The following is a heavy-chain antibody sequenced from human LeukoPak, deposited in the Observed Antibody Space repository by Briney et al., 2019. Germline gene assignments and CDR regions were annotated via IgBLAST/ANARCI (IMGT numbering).Heavy chain of an antibody. J-gene: IGHJ6*03. CDR2: ISSSGSTI. CDR1: GFTFSDYY. V-gene: IGHV3-11*01. CDR3: ASHPGYYYYYMDV. Sequence: KAGGSLRLSCAASGFTFSDYYMSWIRPAPGKGLEWVSYISSSGSTIYYADSVKGRFTISRDNAKNSLYLQMNCLRAEDTAVYYCASHPGYYYYYMDVWGKGTTVTVSS.